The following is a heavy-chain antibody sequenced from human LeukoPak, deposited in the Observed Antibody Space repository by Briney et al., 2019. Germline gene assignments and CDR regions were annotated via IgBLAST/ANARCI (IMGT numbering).Heavy chain of an antibody. J-gene: IGHJ4*02. V-gene: IGHV3-74*01. CDR2: VEHDGSRT. D-gene: IGHD4-17*01. CDR1: GFTFTSYW. CDR3: ATDLG. Sequence: GGSLRLSCAASGFTFTSYWMHWLRQPPGKGLVWVSRVEHDGSRTAYADSVTGRFTISRDNAGNMVYLQMNSPRAEDTAVYYCATDLGWGQGTLVTVSS.